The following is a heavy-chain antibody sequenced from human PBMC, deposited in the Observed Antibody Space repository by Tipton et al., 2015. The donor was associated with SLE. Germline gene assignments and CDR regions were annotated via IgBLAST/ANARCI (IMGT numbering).Heavy chain of an antibody. J-gene: IGHJ5*02. Sequence: TLSLTCTVSGGSSSRHYWSWVRLASGARLEWIGYTHTTGSTNYNPSLKGRLTISVHTSKNQFSLKLTSVTAADTGVYYCASGGFYGSGRDYGGWFGPWGQGTLVTVSS. CDR1: GGSSSRHY. CDR2: THTTGST. D-gene: IGHD3-10*01. V-gene: IGHV4-4*08. CDR3: ASGGFYGSGRDYGGWFGP.